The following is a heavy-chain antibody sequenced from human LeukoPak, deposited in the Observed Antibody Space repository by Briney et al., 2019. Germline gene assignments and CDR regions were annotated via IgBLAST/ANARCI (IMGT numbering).Heavy chain of an antibody. J-gene: IGHJ6*03. CDR2: IRYDGSNK. CDR1: GFTFSSYG. D-gene: IGHD2-2*02. Sequence: PGGSLRLSCAASGFTFSSYGMHWVRQAPAKGLEWVAFIRYDGSNKYYADSVKGRFTISRDNSKNTLYLQMNSLRAEDTAVYYCAKEYCTSTSCYNRYYYYYMDVWGKGTTVTVSS. CDR3: AKEYCTSTSCYNRYYYYYMDV. V-gene: IGHV3-30*02.